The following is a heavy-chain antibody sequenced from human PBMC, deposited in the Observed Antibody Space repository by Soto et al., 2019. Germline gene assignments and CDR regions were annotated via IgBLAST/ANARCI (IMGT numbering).Heavy chain of an antibody. CDR2: ISTYNGKT. V-gene: IGHV1-18*04. CDR3: ARGGLNCGPGALVG. J-gene: IGHJ3*01. Sequence: QGQLVQSGAEVKTPGASVKVSCHASGYTFTDYGINWVRQAPGQGLEWLAWISTYNGKTHHVSTVQGRLTLTTDTATSTAYMDVRSLRFDDTAVYYCARGGLNCGPGALVGWCQGTIVTVSS. D-gene: IGHD2-21*01. CDR1: GYTFTDYG.